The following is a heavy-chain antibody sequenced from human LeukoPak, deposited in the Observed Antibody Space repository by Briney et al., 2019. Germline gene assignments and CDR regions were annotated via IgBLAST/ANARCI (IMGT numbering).Heavy chain of an antibody. CDR1: GFTFSSYG. V-gene: IGHV3-23*01. D-gene: IGHD5-24*01. CDR2: ISGSGGST. CDR3: AREERDGYNYYWYFDL. J-gene: IGHJ2*01. Sequence: PGGTLRLSCVASGFTFSSYGMNWVRQAPGKGLEWVSSISGSGGSTYYADSVKGRFTISRDNSKNTLYLQMNSLRAEDTAVYYCAREERDGYNYYWYFDLWGRGTLVTVSS.